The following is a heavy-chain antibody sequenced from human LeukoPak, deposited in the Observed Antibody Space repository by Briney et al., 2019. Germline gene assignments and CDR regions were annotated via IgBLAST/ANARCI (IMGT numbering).Heavy chain of an antibody. CDR3: AKRGAEVGTTVAPGDY. CDR1: GFTLSSYA. D-gene: IGHD1-26*01. V-gene: IGHV3-23*01. CDR2: ISGNGYA. Sequence: GGSLRLSCAASGFTLSSYAMNWVRQAPGKGLEWVSAISGNGYAYYADSVKGRFTISRDNSKNTLYLQMSSLRAEDTAVYCCAKRGAEVGTTVAPGDYWGQGTLLTVSS. J-gene: IGHJ4*02.